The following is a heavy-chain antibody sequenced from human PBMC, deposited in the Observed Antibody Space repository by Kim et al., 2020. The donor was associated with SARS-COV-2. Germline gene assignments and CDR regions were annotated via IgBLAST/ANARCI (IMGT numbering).Heavy chain of an antibody. CDR3: ARDTPYDSSGYYHWDYYGMDV. Sequence: GGSLRLSCAASGFTFSSYAMHWVRQAPGKGLEWVAVISYDGSNKYYVDSVKGRFTISRDNSKNTLYLQMNSLRAEDTAVYYCARDTPYDSSGYYHWDYYGMDVWGQGPTVPVSS. D-gene: IGHD3-22*01. CDR1: GFTFSSYA. J-gene: IGHJ6*02. V-gene: IGHV3-30*04. CDR2: ISYDGSNK.